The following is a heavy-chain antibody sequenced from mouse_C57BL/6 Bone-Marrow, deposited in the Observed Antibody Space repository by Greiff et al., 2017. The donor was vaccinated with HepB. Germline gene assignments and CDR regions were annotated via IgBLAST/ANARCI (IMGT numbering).Heavy chain of an antibody. V-gene: IGHV2-3*01. J-gene: IGHJ2*01. D-gene: IGHD2-4*01. Sequence: QVQLKESGPGLVAPSQSLSITCTVSGFSLTSYGVSWVRQPPGKGLEWLGVIWGDGSTNYHSALISRLSIRKDNSKSQVFLNLNSRQTDDTATYYGAKQGLYYDYDPVYFDYWGQGTTLTVSS. CDR1: GFSLTSYG. CDR2: IWGDGST. CDR3: AKQGLYYDYDPVYFDY.